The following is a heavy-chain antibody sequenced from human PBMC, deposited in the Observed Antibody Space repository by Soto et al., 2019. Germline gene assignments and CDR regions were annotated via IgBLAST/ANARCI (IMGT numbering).Heavy chain of an antibody. CDR2: IIPIFGTA. V-gene: IGHV1-69*13. CDR1: EGTFSSYA. J-gene: IGHJ5*02. CDR3: AMDFWSGYYTDYNWFEP. Sequence: SVKVSCKASEGTFSSYAISWVRQAPGQGLEWMGGIIPIFGTANYAQKFQGRVTITADESTSTAYMELSSLRSEDTAVYFCAMDFWSGYYTDYNWFEPWGQGTLVTVPS. D-gene: IGHD3-3*01.